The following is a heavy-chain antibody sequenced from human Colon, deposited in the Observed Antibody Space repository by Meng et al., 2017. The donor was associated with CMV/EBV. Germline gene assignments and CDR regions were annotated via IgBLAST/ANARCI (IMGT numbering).Heavy chain of an antibody. Sequence: SVNLSCTASGYTFAGYWMHWVRQAPGQGLEWMGRIKPSPGDTNYAQNFQGRVTVTRDTSISTVYMEVNSLTSDDTAVYYCTREGFDYWGQGALVTVSS. J-gene: IGHJ4*02. V-gene: IGHV1-2*06. CDR2: IKPSPGDT. CDR3: TREGFDY. CDR1: GYTFAGYW.